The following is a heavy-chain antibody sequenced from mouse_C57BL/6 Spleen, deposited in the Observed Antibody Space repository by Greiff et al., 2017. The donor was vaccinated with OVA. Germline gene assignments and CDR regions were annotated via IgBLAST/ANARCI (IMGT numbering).Heavy chain of an antibody. CDR2: IHPNSGST. Sequence: QVQLQQPGAELVKPGASVKLSCKASGYTFTSYWMHWVKQRPGQGLEWIGMIHPNSGSTNYNEKFKSKATLTVDKSSSTAYMQLSSLTSEDSAVYYCARRDYYGYYYAMDYWGQGTSVTVSS. V-gene: IGHV1-64*01. D-gene: IGHD1-1*01. J-gene: IGHJ4*01. CDR1: GYTFTSYW. CDR3: ARRDYYGYYYAMDY.